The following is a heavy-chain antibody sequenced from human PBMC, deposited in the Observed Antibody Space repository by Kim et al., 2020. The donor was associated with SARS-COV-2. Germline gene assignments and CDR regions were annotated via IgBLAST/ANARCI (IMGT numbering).Heavy chain of an antibody. J-gene: IGHJ4*02. V-gene: IGHV3-11*01. CDR2: ISSRGDIV. CDR3: ARLTNRAFDY. CDR1: EFTFSDYY. Sequence: GGSLRLSCVVSEFTFSDYYMTWIRQAPGKGLEWVSYISSRGDIVQYADSVKGRFTMSRDNAENSVYLQMYSLKGEDTAVYYCARLTNRAFDYWGQGTLVT.